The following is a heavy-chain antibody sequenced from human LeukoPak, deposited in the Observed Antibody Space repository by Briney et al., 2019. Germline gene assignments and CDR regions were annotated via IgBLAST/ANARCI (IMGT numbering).Heavy chain of an antibody. CDR1: GFTFSATW. D-gene: IGHD1-1*01. V-gene: IGHV3-7*01. CDR2: IKQDGSEQ. J-gene: IGHJ4*02. Sequence: PGGSLRLSCAASGFTFSATWVSRVRQAPGKGLEWVANIKQDGSEQYYVGSVKGRFTISRDNAKNALYLQMNSLRAEDTAVYYCATDRDWTLLDYWGQGTLVTVSS. CDR3: ATDRDWTLLDY.